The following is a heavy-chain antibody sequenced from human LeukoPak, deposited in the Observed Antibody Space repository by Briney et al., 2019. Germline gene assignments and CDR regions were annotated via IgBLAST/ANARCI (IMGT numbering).Heavy chain of an antibody. J-gene: IGHJ4*02. CDR1: GFTFSSYA. CDR3: TKRVKYGGTWDHFAD. V-gene: IGHV3-23*01. CDR2: VNADGGNT. Sequence: GSLRLSCAASGFTFSSYAMNWVRQAPGKGLEWVSTVNADGGNTYYADSVKGRFTISRDNSKSTLILQMNSLRVEDTALYYCTKRVKYGGTWDHFADWGQGTLVTVSS. D-gene: IGHD1-26*01.